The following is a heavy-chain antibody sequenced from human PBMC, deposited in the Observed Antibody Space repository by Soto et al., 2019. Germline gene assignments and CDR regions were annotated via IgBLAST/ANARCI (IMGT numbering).Heavy chain of an antibody. CDR2: IDYSGGA. Sequence: SETLSLTCTVSGGSTSPYYWSWLRQPPGKGLEWIGFIDYSGGARYNPSLKSRVTMSLDTSENQISLKLSSMTAADTAVYFCARGRPWEIYDYWGQGTLVTVSS. V-gene: IGHV4-59*01. D-gene: IGHD1-26*01. CDR3: ARGRPWEIYDY. CDR1: GGSTSPYY. J-gene: IGHJ4*02.